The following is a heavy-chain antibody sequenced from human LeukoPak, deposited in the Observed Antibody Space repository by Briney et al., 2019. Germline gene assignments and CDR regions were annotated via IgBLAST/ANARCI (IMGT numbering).Heavy chain of an antibody. CDR2: IYPGDSDT. V-gene: IGHV5-51*01. Sequence: GESLKISCKGSGYSFTSFWIGWVRQMPGKGLEWMGIIYPGDSDTRYSPSFQGQVTISADKSITTAYPQWSSLKASDTAMYYCARSRDVAGTYRSFDYWGQGTLVTVSP. CDR3: ARSRDVAGTYRSFDY. J-gene: IGHJ4*02. D-gene: IGHD6-19*01. CDR1: GYSFTSFW.